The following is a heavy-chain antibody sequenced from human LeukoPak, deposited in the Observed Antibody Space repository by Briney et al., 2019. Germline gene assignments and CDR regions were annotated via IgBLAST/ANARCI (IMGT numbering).Heavy chain of an antibody. CDR2: IFYSGGT. CDR3: ARLSSLANIAARGRTWFDT. D-gene: IGHD6-6*01. V-gene: IGHV4-59*01. Sequence: SETLSLTCTVSGGSISSYYWSWIRQPPGKGLEWIGYIFYSGGTNYNPSLKSRIAISVDTSKNQFSLKLSSVTAADTAVYYCARLSSLANIAARGRTWFDTWGQGSLVTVSS. CDR1: GGSISSYY. J-gene: IGHJ5*02.